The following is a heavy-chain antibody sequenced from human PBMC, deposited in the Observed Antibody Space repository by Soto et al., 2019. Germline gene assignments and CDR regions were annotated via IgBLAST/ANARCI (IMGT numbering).Heavy chain of an antibody. CDR1: VGSFTSNNW. CDR3: ASRDPGTSVDY. D-gene: IGHD1-7*01. J-gene: IGHJ4*02. Sequence: PAETLSLTCAVSVGSFTSNNWWTVVRQPPGQGLEWIGEIYRTGSTNYNPSLKSRVTISLDKSEKQISLKVTSLTAADTAVYYCASRDPGTSVDYWGQGTLVTVSS. CDR2: IYRTGST. V-gene: IGHV4-4*02.